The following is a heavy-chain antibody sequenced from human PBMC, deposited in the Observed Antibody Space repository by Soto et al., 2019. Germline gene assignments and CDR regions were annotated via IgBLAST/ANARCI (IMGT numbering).Heavy chain of an antibody. CDR3: ARGGEPLGYYGLDV. CDR1: GGSVRSGNHF. CDR2: MYYTGVT. Sequence: SETLSLTCSVSGGSVRSGNHFWNWIRQPPWRGLEWLGYMYYTGVTNYNPSLKSRVSMSVDTSKDQFSLNLTSLTAADTAVYYCARGGEPLGYYGLDVWGQGXTVTVYS. V-gene: IGHV4-61*01. J-gene: IGHJ6*02.